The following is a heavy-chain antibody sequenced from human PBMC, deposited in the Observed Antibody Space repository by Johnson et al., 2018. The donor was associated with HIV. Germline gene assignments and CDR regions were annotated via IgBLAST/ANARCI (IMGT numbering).Heavy chain of an antibody. CDR1: GFTFSTYA. D-gene: IGHD1-26*01. V-gene: IGHV3-66*02. J-gene: IGHJ3*02. CDR2: IYSGGST. CDR3: ARVHGGATRAKGAFDI. Sequence: MQLVESGGGLVPPGGSLRLSCAASGFTFSTYAMSWVRQAPGKGLEWVSVIYSGGSTYYADSVKGRFTISRDNSKNTLYLQMNSLRAEDTAVYYCARVHGGATRAKGAFDIWGQGTMVTVSS.